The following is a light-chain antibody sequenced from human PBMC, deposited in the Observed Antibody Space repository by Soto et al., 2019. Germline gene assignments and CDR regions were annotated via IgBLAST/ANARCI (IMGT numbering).Light chain of an antibody. V-gene: IGKV1-5*03. J-gene: IGKJ1*01. CDR3: QQYNSYWT. CDR1: QSISSW. CDR2: KAS. Sequence: DIQMTQSPSTLSASVGDRVTITCRASQSISSWLAWYQQKPGKATKLLIYKASSLDSGVPSRFSGSGSGTELTLTISSLQPDDFATYYCQQYNSYWTFGQGTKVEIK.